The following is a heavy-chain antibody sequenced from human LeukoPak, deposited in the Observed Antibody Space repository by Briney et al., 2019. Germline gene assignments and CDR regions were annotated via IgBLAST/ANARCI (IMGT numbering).Heavy chain of an antibody. CDR3: ANLMTTVTAGPFDY. V-gene: IGHV1-46*01. CDR2: IYPRDGST. CDR1: GYTFTSNY. J-gene: IGHJ4*02. Sequence: ASVKVSCKASGYTFTSNYIHWVRQAPGQGLEWMGMIYPRDGSTSYAQKFQGRVTVTRDTSTSTVHMGLSGLRSEDTAVYYCANLMTTVTAGPFDYWGQGTLVTVSS. D-gene: IGHD4-17*01.